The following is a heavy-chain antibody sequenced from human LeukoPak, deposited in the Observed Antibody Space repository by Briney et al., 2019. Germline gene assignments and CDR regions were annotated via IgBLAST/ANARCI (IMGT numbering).Heavy chain of an antibody. Sequence: SETLSLTCTVSGGSISSYYWSWIRQPAGKGLEWVGRIYTSGSTNYNPSLKSRVTMSVDTSKNQLSLKLSSVTAADTAVYYCARGYSNSGSYVGWFDPWGQGTLVTVSS. J-gene: IGHJ5*02. CDR2: IYTSGST. V-gene: IGHV4-4*07. CDR3: ARGYSNSGSYVGWFDP. CDR1: GGSISSYY. D-gene: IGHD1-26*01.